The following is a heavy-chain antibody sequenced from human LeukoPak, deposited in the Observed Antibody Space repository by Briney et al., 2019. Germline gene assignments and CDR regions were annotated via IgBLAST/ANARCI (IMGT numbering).Heavy chain of an antibody. D-gene: IGHD1-26*01. J-gene: IGHJ4*02. CDR3: AGERLSSGSYDY. V-gene: IGHV3-48*02. CDR2: ISSSSSTI. Sequence: PGGSLRLSCVGSGFTFRTYSMNWVRQAPGKGLEWVSYISSSSSTIYYADSVKGRFTISRDNAKNSLYLQMNSLRDEDTAAYYCAGERLSSGSYDYWGQGTLVTVSS. CDR1: GFTFRTYS.